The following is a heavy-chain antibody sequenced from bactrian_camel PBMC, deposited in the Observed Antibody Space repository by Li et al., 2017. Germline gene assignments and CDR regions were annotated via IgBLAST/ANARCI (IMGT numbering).Heavy chain of an antibody. V-gene: IGHV3S55*01. CDR3: VTTGFTY. Sequence: VQLVESGGGSVQAGGSLRLFCAASGDTSRDYCMGWFREAPGKKREEVAAIDSDGNTFYADSVKGRFTISKDNAEATQYLQMNSLKSEDTALYYCVTTGFTYWGQGTQVTVS. CDR2: IDSDGNT. CDR1: GDTSRDYC. J-gene: IGHJ4*01. D-gene: IGHD1*01.